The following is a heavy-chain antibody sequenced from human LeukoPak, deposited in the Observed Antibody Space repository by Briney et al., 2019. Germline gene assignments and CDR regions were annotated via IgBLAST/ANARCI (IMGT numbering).Heavy chain of an antibody. D-gene: IGHD3-9*01. J-gene: IGHJ4*02. V-gene: IGHV3-30*02. Sequence: GGSLRLSCAASGFTFSSYGMHWVRQAPGKGLEWVAFIRYDGSNKYYADSVKGRFTISRDNSKNTLYLQMNSLRAEDTAVYYCAKDITISAPPTPYYFDYWGQGTLVTVSS. CDR3: AKDITISAPPTPYYFDY. CDR1: GFTFSSYG. CDR2: IRYDGSNK.